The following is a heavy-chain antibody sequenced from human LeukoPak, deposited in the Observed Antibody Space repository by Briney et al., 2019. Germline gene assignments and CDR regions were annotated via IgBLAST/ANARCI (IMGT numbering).Heavy chain of an antibody. CDR3: ARATYSGYEDY. Sequence: ASVKVSCKASGYTFTGYYMHWVRQAPGQGLEWMGWINPNSGGTNYAQKFQGRVTMTRDTPISTAYMELSRLRSDDTAVNYCARATYSGYEDYWGQGTLVTVSS. J-gene: IGHJ4*02. D-gene: IGHD5-12*01. CDR2: INPNSGGT. V-gene: IGHV1-2*02. CDR1: GYTFTGYY.